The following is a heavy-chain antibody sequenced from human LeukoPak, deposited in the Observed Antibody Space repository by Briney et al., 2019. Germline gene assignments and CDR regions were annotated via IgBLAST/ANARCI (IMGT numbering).Heavy chain of an antibody. V-gene: IGHV3-23*01. D-gene: IGHD3-10*01. J-gene: IGHJ4*02. CDR3: ATHGSGSYRFDY. CDR2: ISGSGSST. CDR1: GFTFSTYA. Sequence: GGSLRLSCAASGFTFSTYAMTWVRQAPGQGLEWVSSISGSGSSTYYADSVKGRFTISRDNSKNTLYLQMNSLRAEDTAVYYCATHGSGSYRFDYWGQGTLVTVSS.